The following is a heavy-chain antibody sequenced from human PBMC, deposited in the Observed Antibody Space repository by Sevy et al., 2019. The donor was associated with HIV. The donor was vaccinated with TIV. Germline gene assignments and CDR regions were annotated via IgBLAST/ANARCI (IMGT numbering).Heavy chain of an antibody. J-gene: IGHJ3*01. CDR3: AKGLGMVQGALLSEDL. CDR1: GFTFRSYG. Sequence: GGSLRLSCAASGFTFRSYGMHWVRQAPGKWREWVAFILYEGTTNYYADSVKGRFTISRDNSKNTLYLQMSSLRPEDTSVYYCAKGLGMVQGALLSEDLWGQGTMVTVSS. D-gene: IGHD3-10*01. CDR2: ILYEGTTN. V-gene: IGHV3-30*02.